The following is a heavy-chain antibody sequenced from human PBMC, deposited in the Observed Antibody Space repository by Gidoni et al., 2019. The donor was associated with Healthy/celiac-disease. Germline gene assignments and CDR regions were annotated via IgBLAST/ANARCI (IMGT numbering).Heavy chain of an antibody. CDR3: ASGLIRGYDILTGYYTHGMDV. Sequence: QVQLVQSGAEVKKPGSSVKVSCKASGGTFSSYAISWVRQAPGQGLEWMGWIIPICGTANDAQKFQGRVTITADESTSTAYMELSSLRSEDTAVYYCASGLIRGYDILTGYYTHGMDVWGQGTTVTVSS. J-gene: IGHJ6*02. CDR2: IIPICGTA. D-gene: IGHD3-9*01. V-gene: IGHV1-69*01. CDR1: GGTFSSYA.